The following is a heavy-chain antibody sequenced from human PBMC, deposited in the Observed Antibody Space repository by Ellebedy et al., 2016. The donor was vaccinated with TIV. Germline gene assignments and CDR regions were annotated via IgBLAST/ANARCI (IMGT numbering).Heavy chain of an antibody. CDR1: GFTFSSYA. CDR2: ISGSGGST. D-gene: IGHD6-19*01. V-gene: IGHV3-23*01. Sequence: GESLKISXAASGFTFSSYAMSWVRQAPGKGLEWVSAISGSGGSTYYADSVKGRFTISRDNSKNTLYLQMNSLRAEDTAVYYCAKHRPRYSSGWYYFDYWGQGTLVTVSS. J-gene: IGHJ4*02. CDR3: AKHRPRYSSGWYYFDY.